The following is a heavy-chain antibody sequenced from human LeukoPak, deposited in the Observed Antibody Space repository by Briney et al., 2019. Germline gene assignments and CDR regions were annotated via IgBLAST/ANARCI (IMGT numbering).Heavy chain of an antibody. CDR3: AKDYGDYVDY. J-gene: IGHJ4*02. Sequence: GGSLRLSCAASGFTFSSYGMHWVRQAPGKGLEWVTVISYDGSNKYYADSVKVRFTIARDNSKNTLYLQMNSLRAEDTAVYYCAKDYGDYVDYWGQGTLVTVSS. V-gene: IGHV3-30*18. CDR2: ISYDGSNK. CDR1: GFTFSSYG. D-gene: IGHD4-17*01.